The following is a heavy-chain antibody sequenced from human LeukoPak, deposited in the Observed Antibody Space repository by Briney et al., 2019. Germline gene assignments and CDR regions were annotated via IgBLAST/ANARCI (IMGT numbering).Heavy chain of an antibody. Sequence: ASVKVSCKASGYTFTDSFIHWVRQAPGQGPEWMGRMNAKSGVTMYAQTLQDRVTMTSDTSISTAYMELSRLTPDDTALYYCARDLASTSNWEFDYWGQGTLVTVSS. CDR3: ARDLASTSNWEFDY. J-gene: IGHJ4*02. CDR1: GYTFTDSF. CDR2: MNAKSGVT. D-gene: IGHD7-27*01. V-gene: IGHV1-2*06.